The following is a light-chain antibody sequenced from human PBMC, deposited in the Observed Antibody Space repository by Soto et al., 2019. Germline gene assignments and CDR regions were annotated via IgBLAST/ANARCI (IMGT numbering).Light chain of an antibody. CDR3: QSYDSSLSGLWV. J-gene: IGLJ3*02. CDR2: GDN. V-gene: IGLV1-40*01. CDR1: SSNIGAGYD. Sequence: QSVLTQPPSVSGAPGQRVTISCTGSSSNIGAGYDVHWYQQLPGAAPKLLIYGDNNRPSGVPDRFSGSKSGTSASLAITGLQAEDEGDYYCQSYDSSLSGLWVFGGGTKLTVL.